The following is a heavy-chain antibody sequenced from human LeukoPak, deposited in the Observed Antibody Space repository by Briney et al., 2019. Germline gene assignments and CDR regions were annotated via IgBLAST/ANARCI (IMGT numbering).Heavy chain of an antibody. CDR3: AREDWNDEGGFDP. CDR1: GGSTSSGSYY. V-gene: IGHV4-61*02. D-gene: IGHD1-1*01. Sequence: PSETLSLTCTVSGGSTSSGSYYWSWIRQPAGKGLEWIGRIYTSGSTNYNPSLKSRVTISVDTSKNQFSLKLSSVTAADTAVYYCAREDWNDEGGFDPWGQGTLVTVSS. CDR2: IYTSGST. J-gene: IGHJ5*02.